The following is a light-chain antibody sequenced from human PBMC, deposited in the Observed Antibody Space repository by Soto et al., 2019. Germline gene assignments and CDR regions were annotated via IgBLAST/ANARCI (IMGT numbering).Light chain of an antibody. Sequence: DIQMTQSPSSLSASVGDRVTITCRASQSISNYLNWYQQKPGKAPKLLIYTASTLASGVPSRFSGSGSGTEFTLTISSLQPDDFATYYCQHYSGYSWTFGQGTRWIS. CDR3: QHYSGYSWT. V-gene: IGKV1-5*03. J-gene: IGKJ1*01. CDR2: TAS. CDR1: QSISNY.